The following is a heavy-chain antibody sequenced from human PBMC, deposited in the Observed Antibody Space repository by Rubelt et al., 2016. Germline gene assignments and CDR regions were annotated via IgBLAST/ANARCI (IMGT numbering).Heavy chain of an antibody. CDR1: GYTFTSCY. J-gene: IGHJ4*02. Sequence: SCKASGYTFTSCYMHWVRQAPGQGLEWMGVINPSGGTPNYAQKFQGRVTITADKSTSTAYMELSSLRSEDTAVYYCARDPRSGSYDDYWGQGTLVTVSS. CDR2: INPSGGTP. V-gene: IGHV1-46*01. CDR3: ARDPRSGSYDDY. D-gene: IGHD1-26*01.